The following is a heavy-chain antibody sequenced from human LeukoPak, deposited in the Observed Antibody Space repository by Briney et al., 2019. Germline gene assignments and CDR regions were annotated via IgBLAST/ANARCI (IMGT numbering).Heavy chain of an antibody. CDR2: IYYSGST. Sequence: SETLSLTCTVSGGSISSYYWSWIRQPPGKGLEWIGYIYYSGSTNCNPSLKSRVTISVDTSKNQFSLKLSSVTAADTAVYYCARVYYDFWSGLIGGGFNWFDPWGQGTLVTVSS. CDR3: ARVYYDFWSGLIGGGFNWFDP. CDR1: GGSISSYY. V-gene: IGHV4-59*01. D-gene: IGHD3-3*01. J-gene: IGHJ5*02.